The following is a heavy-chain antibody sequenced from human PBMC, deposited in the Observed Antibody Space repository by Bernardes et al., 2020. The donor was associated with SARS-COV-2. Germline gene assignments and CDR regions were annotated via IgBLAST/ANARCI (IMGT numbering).Heavy chain of an antibody. J-gene: IGHJ6*02. CDR3: AHRPLYPYYYGMDV. CDR2: IYWDDDK. CDR1: GFSLSTSGVD. D-gene: IGHD2-8*01. V-gene: IGHV2-5*02. Sequence: SGPTLIKPTQTLTLTCTFSGFSLSTSGVDVCWIRQPPGKALEWLALIYWDDDKRYSPSLKSRLTITKDTSKNQVVLTMTNMDPVDTATYYCAHRPLYPYYYGMDVWGQGTTVTVSS.